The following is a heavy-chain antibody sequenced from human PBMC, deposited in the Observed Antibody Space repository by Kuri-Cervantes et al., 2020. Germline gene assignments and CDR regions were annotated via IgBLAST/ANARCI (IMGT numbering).Heavy chain of an antibody. V-gene: IGHV3-9*01. CDR3: ARYGSGSYYSGFDDAFDI. J-gene: IGHJ3*02. CDR2: ISWNSGSI. Sequence: SLKISCAASGFTFDDYAMHWVRQAPGKGLEWVSGISWNSGSIGYADSVKGRFTISRDNAKNSLYLQMNSLRAEDTAVYYCARYGSGSYYSGFDDAFDIWGQGTMVTVSS. D-gene: IGHD3-10*01. CDR1: GFTFDDYA.